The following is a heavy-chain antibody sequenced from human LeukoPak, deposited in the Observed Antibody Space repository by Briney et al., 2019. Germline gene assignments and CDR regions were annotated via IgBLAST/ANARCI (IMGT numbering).Heavy chain of an antibody. D-gene: IGHD1-26*01. CDR2: MNPNSGNT. J-gene: IGHJ4*02. CDR3: ARSGSYGGYYFDY. CDR1: GYTFTSYD. V-gene: IGHV1-8*03. Sequence: ASVKVSCKASGYTFTSYDINWVRQATGQGLEWMGWMNPNSGNTGYAQKFQDRVTITRNTSINTAYMELSSLRSEDTAVYYCARSGSYGGYYFDYWGQGTLVTVSS.